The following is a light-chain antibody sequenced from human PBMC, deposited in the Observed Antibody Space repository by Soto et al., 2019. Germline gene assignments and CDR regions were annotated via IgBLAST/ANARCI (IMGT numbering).Light chain of an antibody. CDR1: QNLLFTSNNKNS. CDR3: QQYHTTPNT. CDR2: WAS. V-gene: IGKV4-1*01. Sequence: DVVMTQSPATLAVSLGERATINCKSSQNLLFTSNNKNSLAWYQQKPGQPPKLLIYWASTRESGAPDRFSGSGSGRDFTLTISSLQAEDVAVYYCQQYHTTPNTFGQGTKLEV. J-gene: IGKJ2*01.